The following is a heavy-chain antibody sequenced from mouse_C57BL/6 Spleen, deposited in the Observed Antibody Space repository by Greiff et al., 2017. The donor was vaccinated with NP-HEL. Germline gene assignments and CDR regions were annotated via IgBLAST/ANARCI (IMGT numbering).Heavy chain of an antibody. CDR1: GYTFSSSW. CDR2: IYPGDGDT. D-gene: IGHD1-1*01. CDR3: ARDGSSAFAY. J-gene: IGHJ3*01. V-gene: IGHV1-82*01. Sequence: QVQLQQSGPELVKPGASVKISCKASGYTFSSSWMNWVKQRPGKGLEWIGRIYPGDGDTNYNGKFKGKATLTADKSSSTAYMQLSSLTSEDSAVYFCARDGSSAFAYWGQGTLVTVSA.